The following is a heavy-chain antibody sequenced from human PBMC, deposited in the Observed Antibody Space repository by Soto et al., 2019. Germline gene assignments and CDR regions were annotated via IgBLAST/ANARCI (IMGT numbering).Heavy chain of an antibody. D-gene: IGHD3-3*01. CDR1: GGSISSSSYY. CDR2: IYYSGST. CDR3: ARTRTIFGVVILGFDP. V-gene: IGHV4-39*01. J-gene: IGHJ5*02. Sequence: SETLSLTCTVSGGSISSSSYYWGWIRQPPGKGLEWIGSIYYSGSTYYNPSLKSRVTISVDTSKNQFSLRLSSVTAADTAVYYCARTRTIFGVVILGFDPWGQGTLVT.